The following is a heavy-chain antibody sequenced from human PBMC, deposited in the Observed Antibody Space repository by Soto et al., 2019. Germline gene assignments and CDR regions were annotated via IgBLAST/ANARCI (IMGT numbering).Heavy chain of an antibody. Sequence: GESLKISCAASGFTFSNYGMSWVRQAPGKGLEWVSIISDSGVSAYYADSVKGRFTISRDNSKNTLFLQMKSLRADDTAVYYCAKHYGGTPGRSFHFWGQGTLVTVSS. CDR3: AKHYGGTPGRSFHF. CDR1: GFTFSNYG. CDR2: ISDSGVSA. D-gene: IGHD4-17*01. J-gene: IGHJ4*02. V-gene: IGHV3-23*01.